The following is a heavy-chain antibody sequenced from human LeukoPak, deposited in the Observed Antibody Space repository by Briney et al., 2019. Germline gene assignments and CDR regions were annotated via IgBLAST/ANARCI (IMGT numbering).Heavy chain of an antibody. CDR1: GFTFSSYE. CDR3: ARSRRDNFYYYGMDV. J-gene: IGHJ6*02. V-gene: IGHV3-48*03. D-gene: IGHD5-24*01. CDR2: ISSSDTTI. Sequence: GGSLRLSCAASGFTFSSYEMTWVRQAPGKGLEWVSNISSSDTTIHYADSVKGRFTISRDNARNSLYLQMNSLRAEDTAVYYCARSRRDNFYYYGMDVWGQGTTVTVSS.